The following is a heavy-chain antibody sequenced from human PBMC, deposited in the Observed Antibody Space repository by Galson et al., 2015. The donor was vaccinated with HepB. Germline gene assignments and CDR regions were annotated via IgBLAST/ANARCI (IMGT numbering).Heavy chain of an antibody. V-gene: IGHV1-18*01. CDR3: ARSGPYYDSRPPIDY. Sequence: SVKVSCKASGYTFTSYGISWVRQAPGQGLEWMGWISAYNGNTNYAQKLQGRVTMTTDTSTSTAYMELRSLRSDDTAVYYCARSGPYYDSRPPIDYWGQGTLVTVSS. CDR2: ISAYNGNT. J-gene: IGHJ4*02. CDR1: GYTFTSYG. D-gene: IGHD3-22*01.